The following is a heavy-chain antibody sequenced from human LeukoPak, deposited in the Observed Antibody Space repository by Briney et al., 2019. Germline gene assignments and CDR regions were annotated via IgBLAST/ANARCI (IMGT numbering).Heavy chain of an antibody. D-gene: IGHD6-19*01. CDR1: AGSISSDS. CDR2: IYHSGST. Sequence: SQTLSLTCAVSAGSISSDSWSWIRQPPGKGLEWIGYIYHSGSTYYNPSLKSRVTISVDRSKSQFSLKLSSVTAADTAVYYCARDCSGWLDYWGKGTLVTVSS. V-gene: IGHV4-30-2*01. CDR3: ARDCSGWLDY. J-gene: IGHJ4*02.